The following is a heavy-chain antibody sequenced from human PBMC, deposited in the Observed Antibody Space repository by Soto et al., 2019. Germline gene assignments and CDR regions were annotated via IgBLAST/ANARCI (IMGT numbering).Heavy chain of an antibody. V-gene: IGHV4-59*01. CDR1: GGSISSYS. CDR3: ARQMRGATISIYYYGMDV. D-gene: IGHD5-12*01. Sequence: SGTLSLTCTVSGGSISSYSWNWIRQPPGKGLEWIGYIYYNGRSDYNPSLKSRVTISVDTSKNQFSLKLSSVTAADTAVYYCARQMRGATISIYYYGMDVWGQGTTVTVSS. CDR2: IYYNGRS. J-gene: IGHJ6*02.